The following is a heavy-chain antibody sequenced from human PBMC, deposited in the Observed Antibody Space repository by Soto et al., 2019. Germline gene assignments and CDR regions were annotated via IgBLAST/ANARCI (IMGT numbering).Heavy chain of an antibody. CDR2: ISYDGSNK. Sequence: GESLKVSCAASGFTFSSYAMHWVRQAPGKGLEWVAVISYDGSNKYYADSVKGRFTISRDNSKNTLYLQMNSLRAEDTAVYYCAREEAGNFDYWGQGTLVT. CDR3: AREEAGNFDY. J-gene: IGHJ4*02. V-gene: IGHV3-30-3*01. D-gene: IGHD3-10*01. CDR1: GFTFSSYA.